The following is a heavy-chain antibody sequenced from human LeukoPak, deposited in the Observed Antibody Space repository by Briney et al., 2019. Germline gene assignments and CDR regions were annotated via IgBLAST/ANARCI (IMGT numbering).Heavy chain of an antibody. Sequence: PGGSLRLSCAASGFTFSSYAMSWVRQAPGKGLEWVSAISGSGGTTYYADSVKGRFTISRDNSKKTLYLQINSLRAEDTAVYYCAKCSTYYCDSGNHRYDNWGQGTLVTVSS. CDR3: AKCSTYYCDSGNHRYDN. CDR1: GFTFSSYA. CDR2: ISGSGGTT. D-gene: IGHD3-10*01. V-gene: IGHV3-23*01. J-gene: IGHJ4*02.